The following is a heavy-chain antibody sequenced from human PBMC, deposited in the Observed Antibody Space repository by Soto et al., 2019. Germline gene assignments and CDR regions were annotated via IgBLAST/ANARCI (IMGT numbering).Heavy chain of an antibody. CDR2: ISGSGGST. V-gene: IGHV3-23*01. CDR3: AKDHPYRSSDNWFEP. D-gene: IGHD6-6*01. CDR1: GFTFSSYA. Sequence: GGSLRLSCAASGFTFSSYAMSWVRQAPGKGLEWVSAISGSGGSTYYADSVKGRFTISRDNSKNTLYMQMNSLRADDTAVYYCAKDHPYRSSDNWFEPWGQGTLVTLSS. J-gene: IGHJ5*02.